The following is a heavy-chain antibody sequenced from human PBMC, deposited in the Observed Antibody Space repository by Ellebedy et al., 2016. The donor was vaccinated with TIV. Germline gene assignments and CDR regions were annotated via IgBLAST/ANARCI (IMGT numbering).Heavy chain of an antibody. J-gene: IGHJ6*03. CDR1: GGSISSYY. V-gene: IGHV4-59*01. D-gene: IGHD2-2*02. CDR2: IYYSGST. Sequence: SETLSLXXTVSGGSISSYYWSWIRQPPGKGLEWIGYIYYSGSTNYNPSLKSRVTISVDTSKNQFSLKLSSVTAADTAVYYCASHLVHCSSTSCYITPNYYYYYMDVWGKGTTVTVSS. CDR3: ASHLVHCSSTSCYITPNYYYYYMDV.